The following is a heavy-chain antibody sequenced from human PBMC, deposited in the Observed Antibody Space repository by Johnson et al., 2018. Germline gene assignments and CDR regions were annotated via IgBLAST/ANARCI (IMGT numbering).Heavy chain of an antibody. V-gene: IGHV3-7*01. CDR3: TRPGARWGFDI. CDR1: GFTFSNYW. J-gene: IGHJ3*02. Sequence: EVQLVETGGGLVQPGGSLRLSCEASGFTFSNYWMSWVRQAPGKGLEWVANIKHGASEKYYVDSVKGRFTIYRDDARDSLFLQMNSLRAEDTAVYYCTRPGARWGFDIWGQGTRVTVSP. D-gene: IGHD1-26*01. CDR2: IKHGASEK.